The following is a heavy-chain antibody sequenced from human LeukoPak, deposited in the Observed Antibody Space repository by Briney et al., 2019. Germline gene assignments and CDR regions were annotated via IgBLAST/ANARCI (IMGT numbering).Heavy chain of an antibody. D-gene: IGHD1-14*01. Sequence: GGSLRLSCAASGFTGMTNDMTWVRQAPGKGLEWVSVLYSDGNTKYADSVQGRFTISRDNSKNTLYLELNSLSPDDTAVYYCARGVEPLAANTLAYWGQGTLVTVSS. V-gene: IGHV3-53*01. J-gene: IGHJ4*02. CDR2: LYSDGNT. CDR1: GFTGMTND. CDR3: ARGVEPLAANTLAY.